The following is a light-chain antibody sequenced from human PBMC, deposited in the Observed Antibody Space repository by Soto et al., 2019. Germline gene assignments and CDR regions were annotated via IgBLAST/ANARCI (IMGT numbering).Light chain of an antibody. J-gene: IGLJ2*01. CDR1: SSDVGGYNF. Sequence: QSVLTQPPSASGSPGQSVTISCTGTSSDVGGYNFVSWYQQHPGKAPKLIIYEVTQRPSGVPDRFSGSKSGNTASLAVSGLQGEDEADYYCSSYAGTDIVLFGGGTQLTVL. CDR3: SSYAGTDIVL. V-gene: IGLV2-8*01. CDR2: EVT.